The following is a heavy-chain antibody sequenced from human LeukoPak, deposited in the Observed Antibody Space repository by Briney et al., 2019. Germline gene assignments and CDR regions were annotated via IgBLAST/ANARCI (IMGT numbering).Heavy chain of an antibody. D-gene: IGHD3-10*01. CDR1: GGSFSGYC. CDR2: INHSGST. J-gene: IGHJ5*02. CDR3: ARKGVAGPWDSSGVFDP. Sequence: SETLSLTCAVYGGSFSGYCWSWIRQPPGKGLEWIGDINHSGSTNYNPSLKSRVTISVDTSKNQFSLKLSSVTAADTAVYYCARKGVAGPWDSSGVFDPWGQGTLVTVSS. V-gene: IGHV4-34*01.